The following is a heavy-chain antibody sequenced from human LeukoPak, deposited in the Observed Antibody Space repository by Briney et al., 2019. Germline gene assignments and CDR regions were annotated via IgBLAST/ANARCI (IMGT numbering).Heavy chain of an antibody. CDR1: GYTFTAYY. V-gene: IGHV1-2*02. D-gene: IGHD2-2*01. Sequence: ASVKVSCKASGYTFTAYYIHWVRQAPGQGLEWMGWINSNNGDTNYAQRFQGRVTMARDTSISTAYIELSSLRSDDTAVYYCARDGPCSSTSCQNFDFWGQGTLVTVPS. J-gene: IGHJ4*02. CDR2: INSNNGDT. CDR3: ARDGPCSSTSCQNFDF.